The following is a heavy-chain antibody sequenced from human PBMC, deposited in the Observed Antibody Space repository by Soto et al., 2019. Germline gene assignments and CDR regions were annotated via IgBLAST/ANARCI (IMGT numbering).Heavy chain of an antibody. CDR2: INHRGSS. CDR3: ASRAKHDYDSSGPDFDS. Sequence: PAETLSLTCAVFGGSFSGFYWSWLRQLLGMGFEWIGEINHRGSSTYNPSLRGRVTILIDTSKKQFSLKLSSMTSADTAVYYCASRAKHDYDSSGPDFDSWGQG. J-gene: IGHJ4*02. CDR1: GGSFSGFY. D-gene: IGHD3-22*01. V-gene: IGHV4-34*01.